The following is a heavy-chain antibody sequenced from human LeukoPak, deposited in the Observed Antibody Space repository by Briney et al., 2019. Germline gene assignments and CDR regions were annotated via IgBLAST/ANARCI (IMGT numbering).Heavy chain of an antibody. D-gene: IGHD3-10*01. CDR3: AREMEKPGSVLTGGRTYYMDV. CDR2: IYYSGST. CDR1: GAFINRYY. Sequence: PSETLSLTCSVSGAFINRYYWSWIRQPPGKGLEWIGYIYYSGSTNYNPSLRSRVTISINTSKDQFSLKLSSVTAADTAVYYCAREMEKPGSVLTGGRTYYMDVWGKGTTVTISS. V-gene: IGHV4-59*01. J-gene: IGHJ6*03.